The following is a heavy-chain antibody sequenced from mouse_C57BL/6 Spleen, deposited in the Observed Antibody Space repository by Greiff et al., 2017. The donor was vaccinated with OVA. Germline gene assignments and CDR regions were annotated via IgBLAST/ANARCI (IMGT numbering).Heavy chain of an antibody. D-gene: IGHD2-1*01. CDR2: IYPRSGNT. J-gene: IGHJ4*01. Sequence: QVQLQQSGAELARPGASVKLSCKASGYTFTGYGISWVKQRTGQGLEWIGEIYPRSGNTYYNEKFKGKATLTADKSSSTAYMELRSLTSEDSAVYFCAKLPGDYAMDYWGQGTSVTVSS. V-gene: IGHV1-81*01. CDR3: AKLPGDYAMDY. CDR1: GYTFTGYG.